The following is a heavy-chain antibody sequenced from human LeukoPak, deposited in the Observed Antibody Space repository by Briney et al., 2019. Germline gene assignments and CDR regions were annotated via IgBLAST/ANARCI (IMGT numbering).Heavy chain of an antibody. V-gene: IGHV4-4*07. D-gene: IGHD1-7*01. J-gene: IGHJ4*02. CDR1: GGSISSYY. CDR2: IHTSGST. Sequence: PSETLSLTCTVSGGSISSYYWIWVRQPAGKGLEWIGRIHTSGSTNYNPSLKSRVTMSLDTSKNQFSLKLTSVTAADTAVFYCAGTQHGELDYWGQGVLVTVSS. CDR3: AGTQHGELDY.